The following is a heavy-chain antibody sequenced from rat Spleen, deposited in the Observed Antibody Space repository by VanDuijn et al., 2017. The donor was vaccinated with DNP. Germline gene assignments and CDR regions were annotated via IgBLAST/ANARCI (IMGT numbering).Heavy chain of an antibody. Sequence: EVKLVESGGGLVQPGSSLKLSCVASGFNFNDYWMGWARQAPGKGLEWIGQINKDSNTINYTPSLKDKFTISRDNAQNTLYLQMNKLGSEDTGIYYCAKGPNFGGWSDYFDYWGQGVMVTVSS. D-gene: IGHD1-11*01. CDR3: AKGPNFGGWSDYFDY. V-gene: IGHV4-2*01. J-gene: IGHJ2*01. CDR2: INKDSNTI. CDR1: GFNFNDYW.